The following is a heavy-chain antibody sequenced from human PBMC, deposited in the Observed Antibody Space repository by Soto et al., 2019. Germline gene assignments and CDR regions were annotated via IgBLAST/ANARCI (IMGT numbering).Heavy chain of an antibody. CDR2: IYHNGST. CDR1: GGSISSGGYS. CDR3: EAGGGLLRSY. V-gene: IGHV4-30-2*01. D-gene: IGHD1-26*01. J-gene: IGHJ4*02. Sequence: QLQLQESGSGLVKPSQTLSLTCAVSGGSISSGGYSWSWIRQPPGKGLEWIGYIYHNGSTYYNPAHKRRVTISVDKSKYQFSLKLSSVTAADTAVYYGEAGGGLLRSYWGQGTLFTVSS.